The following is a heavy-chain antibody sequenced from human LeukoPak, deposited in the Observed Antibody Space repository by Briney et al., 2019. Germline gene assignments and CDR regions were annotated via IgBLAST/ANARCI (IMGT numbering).Heavy chain of an antibody. Sequence: PGGSLRLSCAASGFTFSSYGMHWVRQAPGKGLEWVAVISYDGSNKYYADSVKGRFTISRDNSKNTLYLQMNSLRAEGTAVYYCAKEAYDSSGYLGYFDYWGQGTLVTVSS. D-gene: IGHD3-22*01. J-gene: IGHJ4*02. CDR2: ISYDGSNK. V-gene: IGHV3-30*18. CDR1: GFTFSSYG. CDR3: AKEAYDSSGYLGYFDY.